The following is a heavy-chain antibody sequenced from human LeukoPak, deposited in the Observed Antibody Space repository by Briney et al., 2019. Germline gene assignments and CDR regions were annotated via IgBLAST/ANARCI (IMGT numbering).Heavy chain of an antibody. V-gene: IGHV4-59*08. CDR3: ARHRDYYDT. Sequence: SEALSLTCTVSGSSINNNFWTWIRQPPGKGLEWIGYIYSSGSANYNPSLKSRVIISGDTSKNQISLKLTSVTAADTAVYFCARHRDYYDTWGHGTLVTVSS. J-gene: IGHJ4*01. CDR1: GSSINNNF. CDR2: IYSSGSA. D-gene: IGHD3-22*01.